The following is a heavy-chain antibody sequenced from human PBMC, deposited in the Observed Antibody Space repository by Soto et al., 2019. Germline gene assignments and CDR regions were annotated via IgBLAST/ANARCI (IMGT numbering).Heavy chain of an antibody. D-gene: IGHD6-13*01. J-gene: IGHJ2*01. V-gene: IGHV1-69*02. CDR2: IIPILDIA. CDR1: GGTFSSYI. Sequence: SVKVSCKASGGTFSSYIINWVRQAPGQGLEWMGRIIPILDIANYAQKFQGRVTITADKSTSTAYMELSSLRSEDTAVYYCASPGGYSSSWLPDGYFDLWGRGTLVTVSS. CDR3: ASPGGYSSSWLPDGYFDL.